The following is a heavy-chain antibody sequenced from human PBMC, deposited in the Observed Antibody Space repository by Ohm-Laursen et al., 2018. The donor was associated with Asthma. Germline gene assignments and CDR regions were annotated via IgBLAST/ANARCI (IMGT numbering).Heavy chain of an antibody. CDR2: ISSTGSYI. Sequence: GSLRLSCTASGFTFNTYTMNWVRQAPGKGLEWVSSISSTGSYIYYADSVKGRFTISRDNAKNSLYLLMTSLRAEDTAVFYCTRDPPYSSSAHFDYWGQGTLVTVSS. J-gene: IGHJ4*02. CDR1: GFTFNTYT. CDR3: TRDPPYSSSAHFDY. D-gene: IGHD6-6*01. V-gene: IGHV3-21*01.